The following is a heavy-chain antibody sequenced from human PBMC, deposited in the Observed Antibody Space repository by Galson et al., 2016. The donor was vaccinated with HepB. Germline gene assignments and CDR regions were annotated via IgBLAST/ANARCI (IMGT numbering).Heavy chain of an antibody. CDR1: GFLFRGYG. CDR3: LPSGPDYYMDL. D-gene: IGHD2-15*01. CDR2: DSMDGRRK. Sequence: SLRLSCAGSGFLFRGYGMHWVRQAPGKGLEWVAADSMDGRRKFYSDSVRGRFTISRDNSNNMLFLQMDSLRTEDTAVYYCLPSGPDYYMDLWGTGTTVTVSS. V-gene: IGHV3-30*03. J-gene: IGHJ6*03.